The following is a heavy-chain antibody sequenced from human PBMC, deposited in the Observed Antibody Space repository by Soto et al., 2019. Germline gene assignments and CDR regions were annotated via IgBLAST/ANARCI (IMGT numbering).Heavy chain of an antibody. V-gene: IGHV4-59*01. D-gene: IGHD1-26*01. J-gene: IGHJ4*02. CDR1: GASISRYY. Sequence: QVQLQESRPGLVKPSATLSLTCTVSGASISRYYWSWILQSPGKGLEWIGYMYYSGNANYNPSLRSRVTTSVDTSKNQVSLNLNSVTAAATAVYYCAREYPVHSAYFDYWGPGSMVTVSS. CDR2: MYYSGNA. CDR3: AREYPVHSAYFDY.